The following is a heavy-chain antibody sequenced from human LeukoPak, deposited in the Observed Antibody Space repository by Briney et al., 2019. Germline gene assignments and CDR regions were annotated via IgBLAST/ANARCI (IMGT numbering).Heavy chain of an antibody. D-gene: IGHD3-16*02. CDR3: ASGNDYVWGSYRSRQLDY. V-gene: IGHV4-4*02. Sequence: SETLSLTCAVSGGSISSSNWWSWVRRPPGKGLEWIGEIYHSGSTNYNPSLKSRVTISVDKSKNQFSLKLSSVTAADTAVYYCASGNDYVWGSYRSRQLDYWGQGTLVTVSS. J-gene: IGHJ4*02. CDR1: GGSISSSNW. CDR2: IYHSGST.